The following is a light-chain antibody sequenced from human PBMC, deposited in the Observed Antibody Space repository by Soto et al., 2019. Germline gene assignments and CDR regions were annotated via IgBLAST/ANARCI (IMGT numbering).Light chain of an antibody. CDR3: PQYNNWPYT. V-gene: IGKV3-15*01. Sequence: EMVMTQSPATQSVSPGERASLSCRASQSIGGNLAWYQQKPGQAPRLLIYGASTRATGVPARFSGSGSRTDFTLTISSLQSEAFAIYYCPQYNNWPYTFGQGTKLEI. CDR1: QSIGGN. J-gene: IGKJ2*01. CDR2: GAS.